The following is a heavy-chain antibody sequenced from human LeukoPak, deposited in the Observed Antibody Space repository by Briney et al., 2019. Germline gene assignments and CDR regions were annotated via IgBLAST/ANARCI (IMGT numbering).Heavy chain of an antibody. CDR2: IKQDGSEK. CDR3: ARSIRGSARFDY. V-gene: IGHV3-7*04. CDR1: GFTISSYG. Sequence: GGSLRLSCAASGFTISSYGMSWVRQAPGKGLEWVANIKQDGSEKYYVGSVKGRFTISSDNAKNSLYLQMNSLRAEDTAVYYCARSIRGSARFDYWGQGTLVTVSS. D-gene: IGHD3-10*01. J-gene: IGHJ4*02.